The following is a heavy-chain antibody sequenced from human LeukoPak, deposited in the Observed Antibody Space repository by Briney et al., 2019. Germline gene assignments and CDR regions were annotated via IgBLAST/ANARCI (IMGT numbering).Heavy chain of an antibody. CDR3: AKDRDIVLMVYAPDAFDI. CDR1: GFTFTSYT. Sequence: GGSLRLSCAASGFTFTSYTMTWVRQAPGKGLEWVSSIDSSGGYMFYADSVKGRFTISRDNSKNTLYLQMNSLRAEDTAVYYCAKDRDIVLMVYAPDAFDIWGQGTMVTVSS. J-gene: IGHJ3*02. D-gene: IGHD2-8*01. CDR2: IDSSGGYM. V-gene: IGHV3-23*01.